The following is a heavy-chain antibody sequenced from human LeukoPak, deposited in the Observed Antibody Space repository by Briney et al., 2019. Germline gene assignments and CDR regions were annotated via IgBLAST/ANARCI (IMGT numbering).Heavy chain of an antibody. CDR2: ISGSGGST. CDR1: GFTFSSYA. D-gene: IGHD6-13*01. Sequence: SGGSLRLSCAASGFTFSSYAMNWVRQTPGKGLEWVSAISGSGGSTYYADSVKGRFTISRDNSKNTLYLQMNSLRAEDTAVYYCAKDPGYVGSSRYYWGQGTLVTVSS. V-gene: IGHV3-23*01. J-gene: IGHJ4*02. CDR3: AKDPGYVGSSRYY.